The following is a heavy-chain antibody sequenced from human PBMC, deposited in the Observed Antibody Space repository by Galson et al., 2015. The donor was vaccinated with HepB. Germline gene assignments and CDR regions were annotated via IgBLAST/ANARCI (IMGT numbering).Heavy chain of an antibody. CDR3: ARAPGIAVQYYYYGLDV. CDR1: GYTFNGYY. D-gene: IGHD6-19*01. J-gene: IGHJ6*02. V-gene: IGHV1-2*04. CDR2: INPNSGGT. Sequence: SCKASGYTFNGYYMHWVRQAPGQGLEWMGWINPNSGGTNYAQKFQGWVTMTRDTSISTAYMELSRLRSDDTAVYYCARAPGIAVQYYYYGLDVWGQGTTVTVSS.